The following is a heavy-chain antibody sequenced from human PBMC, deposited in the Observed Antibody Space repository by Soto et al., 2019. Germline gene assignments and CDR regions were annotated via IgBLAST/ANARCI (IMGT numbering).Heavy chain of an antibody. V-gene: IGHV4-4*02. J-gene: IGHJ5*02. CDR1: GGSISSSNW. CDR2: IYHSGST. Sequence: QVQLQESGPGLVKPSGTLSLTCAVSGGSISSSNWWSWVRQPPGKGLEWVGEIYHSGSTNSNPSLKSRVTISVDKSKNQFSLKLSSVTAADTAVYYCARGSYDFWSGPEQSNWFDPWGQGTLVTVSS. D-gene: IGHD3-3*01. CDR3: ARGSYDFWSGPEQSNWFDP.